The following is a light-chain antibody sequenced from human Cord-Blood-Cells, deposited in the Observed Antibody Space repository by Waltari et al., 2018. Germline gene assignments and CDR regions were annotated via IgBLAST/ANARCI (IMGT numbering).Light chain of an antibody. V-gene: IGLV2-14*01. Sequence: QSALPQPASVSGSPGQSITIPCTGTSSDVGGYNSVSWYQQPPGNAPKLMIYDVSNRPSGVSNRFSGSKSGNTASLTISGLQAEDEADYYCSSYTSSSTLVFGGGTKLTVL. CDR3: SSYTSSSTLV. J-gene: IGLJ3*02. CDR2: DVS. CDR1: SSDVGGYNS.